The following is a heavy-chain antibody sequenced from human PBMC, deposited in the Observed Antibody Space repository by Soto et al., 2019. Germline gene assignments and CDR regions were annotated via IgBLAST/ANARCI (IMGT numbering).Heavy chain of an antibody. CDR2: IDLTGSPT. J-gene: IGHJ4*02. CDR3: AKVVRAYSSGWIDY. CDR1: GFSFSDFS. Sequence: GGPLSLSCAASGFSFSDFSMNWFRQAPGKGLEGVSFIDLTGSPTYYSDSVKGRFTISRDNSTDTLYLQMNSLRAEDTAVYYCAKVVRAYSSGWIDYWGQGTLVTVSS. D-gene: IGHD6-19*01. V-gene: IGHV3-23*05.